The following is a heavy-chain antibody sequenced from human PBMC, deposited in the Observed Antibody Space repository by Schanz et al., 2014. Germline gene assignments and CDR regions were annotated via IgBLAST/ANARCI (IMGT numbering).Heavy chain of an antibody. CDR3: ARSPGDFPGWFDS. CDR1: GGSISSGGSS. CDR2: IYHSEST. Sequence: QLQLQESGSGLVKPSQTLSLTCGVSGGSISSGGSSWNWLRLPPGNGLEWIGYIYHSESTYYNPSLNSRVPISVDRSNNQFPLLRNSVTAADTAVYYCARSPGDFPGWFDSWGQGTLVTVSS. J-gene: IGHJ5*01. V-gene: IGHV4-30-2*01. D-gene: IGHD4-17*01.